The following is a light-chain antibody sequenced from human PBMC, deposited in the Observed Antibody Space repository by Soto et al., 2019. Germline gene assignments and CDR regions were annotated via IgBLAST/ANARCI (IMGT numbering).Light chain of an antibody. J-gene: IGLJ1*01. CDR2: DDS. CDR1: KIGSKS. Sequence: SYELTQPPSVSVAPGKTARITCGGNKIGSKSVHWFRQKPGQAPLLVIYDDSDRPSGIPERVSGSNSGNTATLTISRVEAGDEADYYCQEWDVNTDHYVFGTGTKVTVL. CDR3: QEWDVNTDHYV. V-gene: IGLV3-21*04.